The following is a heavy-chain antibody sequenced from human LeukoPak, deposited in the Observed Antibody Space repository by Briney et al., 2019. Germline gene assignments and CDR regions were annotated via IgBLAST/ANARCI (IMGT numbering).Heavy chain of an antibody. CDR2: ISGIDDST. CDR1: GFTFSSYA. CDR3: AKPARTDYTDY. V-gene: IGHV3-23*01. J-gene: IGHJ4*02. Sequence: GGSLRLSCAASGFTFSSYAMSWVRQAPGKGLEWVSVISGIDDSTYYADSVKGRFTISRDNSKNTLYLQMNSLRAEDTAVYYCAKPARTDYTDYWGQGTLVTVSS. D-gene: IGHD1-14*01.